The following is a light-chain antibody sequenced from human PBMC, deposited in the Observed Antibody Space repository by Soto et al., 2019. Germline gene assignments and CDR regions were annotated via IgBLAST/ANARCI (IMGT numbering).Light chain of an antibody. CDR3: QQYNAYSART. CDR1: QSVNTW. V-gene: IGKV1-5*03. CDR2: KAS. Sequence: DIQMTQSPSSLSASAGDRVTIACRSSQSVNTWLAWYQQKPGEAPKLLMYKASSLQSGVPSRFSGSGSGTEFTLTISSLQPDDFATYYCQQYNAYSARTFGQGTKVDIK. J-gene: IGKJ1*01.